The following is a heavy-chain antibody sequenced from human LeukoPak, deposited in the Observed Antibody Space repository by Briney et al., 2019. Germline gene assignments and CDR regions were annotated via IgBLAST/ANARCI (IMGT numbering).Heavy chain of an antibody. Sequence: GGSLRLSCAASGFTFTDYNMSWVRQAPGKGLEWVAIISYDGSNERYADSVKGRFTISRDNSKNTLYLQMNSLRTEDTAVYFCAKDRAITVAGTGLEYWGQGALVTVSS. CDR1: GFTFTDYN. CDR3: AKDRAITVAGTGLEY. D-gene: IGHD6-19*01. V-gene: IGHV3-30*18. CDR2: ISYDGSNE. J-gene: IGHJ4*02.